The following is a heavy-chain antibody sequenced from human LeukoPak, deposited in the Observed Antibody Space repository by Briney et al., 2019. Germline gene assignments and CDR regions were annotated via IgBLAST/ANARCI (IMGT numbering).Heavy chain of an antibody. J-gene: IGHJ5*02. D-gene: IGHD3-3*01. V-gene: IGHV1-69*05. CDR3: PRAVRFLEWPNWFDP. CDR1: GGTFSSYA. Sequence: ASVKVSCKASGGTFSSYAISWVRQAPGQGLEWMGGIIPIFGTANYARKFQGRVTITTDESTSTAYMELSRLRSEDTAVYYCPRAVRFLEWPNWFDPWGQGTLVTVSS. CDR2: IIPIFGTA.